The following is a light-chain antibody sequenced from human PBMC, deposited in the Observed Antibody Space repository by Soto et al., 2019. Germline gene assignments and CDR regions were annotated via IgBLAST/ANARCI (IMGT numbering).Light chain of an antibody. Sequence: EIVLTQSPGTLSLSPGERATLSCRASQSVSSSFLAWYQQKPGQAPRLLIYGASSRATGIPDRFSGSESGTDFTPTISRLEPEDFAVYYCQQYGSSTWTFGQGTKVEIK. CDR3: QQYGSSTWT. CDR1: QSVSSSF. V-gene: IGKV3-20*01. CDR2: GAS. J-gene: IGKJ1*01.